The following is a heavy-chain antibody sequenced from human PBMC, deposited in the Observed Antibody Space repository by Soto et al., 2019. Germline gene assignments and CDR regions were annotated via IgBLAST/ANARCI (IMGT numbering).Heavy chain of an antibody. V-gene: IGHV4-34*01. D-gene: IGHD6-13*01. CDR1: GGSFSGYY. J-gene: IGHJ4*02. Sequence: SETLSLTCAVYGGSFSGYYWSWIRQPPGKGLEWIGEINHSGSTNYNPSLKSRVTISVDTSKNQFSLKLSPVTAADTAVYYCARAKVSPIAAAGTLFDYWGQGTLVTSPQ. CDR2: INHSGST. CDR3: ARAKVSPIAAAGTLFDY.